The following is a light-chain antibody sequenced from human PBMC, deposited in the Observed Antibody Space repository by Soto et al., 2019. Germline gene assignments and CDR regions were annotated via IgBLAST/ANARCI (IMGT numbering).Light chain of an antibody. CDR3: QQSYSSPPT. J-gene: IGKJ1*01. Sequence: DIQIRQPHPPLSSSVPDRFAITCRASQSISNHLNWYQQKRGKAPKLLIFAASSLQSGVPSRFSGSRAGPDFTLTISSLQPEDFATYYCQQSYSSPPTFGQGTKVDIK. CDR2: AAS. CDR1: QSISNH. V-gene: IGKV1-39*01.